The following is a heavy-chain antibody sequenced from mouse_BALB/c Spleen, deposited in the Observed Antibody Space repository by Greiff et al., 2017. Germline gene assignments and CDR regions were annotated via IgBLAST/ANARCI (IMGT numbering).Heavy chain of an antibody. CDR2: IDPSDSET. Sequence: QVQLQQSGPQLVRPGASVKISCKASGYSFTSYWMHWVKQRPGQGLEWIGMIDPSDSETRLNQKFKDKATLTVDKSSSTAYMQLSSPTSEDSAVYYCANSLLRLQGFAYWGQGTLVTVSA. CDR3: ANSLLRLQGFAY. J-gene: IGHJ3*01. V-gene: IGHV1-74*01. CDR1: GYSFTSYW. D-gene: IGHD1-2*01.